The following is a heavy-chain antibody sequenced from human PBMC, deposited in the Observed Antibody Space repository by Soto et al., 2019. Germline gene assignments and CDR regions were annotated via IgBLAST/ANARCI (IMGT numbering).Heavy chain of an antibody. CDR1: GFTFGDYA. V-gene: IGHV3-49*03. CDR2: IRSKAYGGTT. Sequence: GGSLRLSCSASGFTFGDYAMSWFRQAPGKGLEWVGFIRSKAYGGTTEYAASVKGRFTISRDDSKSIAYLQMNSLKTEDTAVYYCTRDSRITIFGVVLSYGMDVWGQGTTVTVSS. D-gene: IGHD3-3*01. J-gene: IGHJ6*02. CDR3: TRDSRITIFGVVLSYGMDV.